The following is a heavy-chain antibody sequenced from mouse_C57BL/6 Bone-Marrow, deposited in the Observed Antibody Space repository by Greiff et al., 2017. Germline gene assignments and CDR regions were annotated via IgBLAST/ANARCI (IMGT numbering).Heavy chain of an antibody. CDR3: ARRGLGRYYFDY. Sequence: QVQLQQSGAELVRPGTSVKMSCKASGYTFTNYWIGWAKQRPGHGLEWIGDIYPGGGYTNYNEKFKGKATLTADKSSSTAYMQFSGLTSEDSAIYYCARRGLGRYYFDYWGQGTTLTVSS. J-gene: IGHJ2*01. CDR1: GYTFTNYW. D-gene: IGHD4-1*01. V-gene: IGHV1-63*01. CDR2: IYPGGGYT.